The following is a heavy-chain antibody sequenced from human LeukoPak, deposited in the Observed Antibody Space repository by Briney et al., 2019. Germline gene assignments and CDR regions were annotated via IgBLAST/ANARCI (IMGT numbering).Heavy chain of an antibody. D-gene: IGHD2-2*01. CDR2: ISSSGRTI. CDR3: ARPDCSSTSCNEFDS. CDR1: GFTFNDYY. V-gene: IGHV3-11*04. J-gene: IGHJ4*02. Sequence: PGGSLRLSCAASGFTFNDYYMSWVRQAPGKGLEWVSHISSSGRTIYYEDSVKGRFTISRDNAKNSLYLQMNSLRAEDTAVYYCARPDCSSTSCNEFDSWGQGTLVTVSS.